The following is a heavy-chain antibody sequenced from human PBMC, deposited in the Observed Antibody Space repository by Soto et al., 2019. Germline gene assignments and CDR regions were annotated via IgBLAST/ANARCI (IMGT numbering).Heavy chain of an antibody. CDR2: IYYSGST. Sequence: PSATLSLTCTVSGGSISSSSYYWGWIRQPPGKGLEWIGSIYYSGSTYYNPSLKSRVTISVDTSKNQFSLELSSVTAADTAVYYCARHKIYYCARGGGYDSFDYWGQGVLVTVSS. CDR3: ARHKIYYCARGGGYDSFDY. J-gene: IGHJ4*02. D-gene: IGHD5-12*01. CDR1: GGSISSSSYY. V-gene: IGHV4-39*01.